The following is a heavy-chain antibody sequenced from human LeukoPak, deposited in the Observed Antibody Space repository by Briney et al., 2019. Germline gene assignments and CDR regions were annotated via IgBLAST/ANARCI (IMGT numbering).Heavy chain of an antibody. D-gene: IGHD6-6*01. CDR2: IKQDGGQT. CDR3: ARIGYSSSSTDY. J-gene: IGHJ4*02. CDR1: GFTFSNYW. Sequence: PGDSLRLSCAASGFTFSNYWMSWVRQAPGRGLEWVANIKQDGGQTYYVDSLKGRFTVSRDNAKNSLYLQMNNLRAEDTAVYYCARIGYSSSSTDYWGQGTLVTVSS. V-gene: IGHV3-7*01.